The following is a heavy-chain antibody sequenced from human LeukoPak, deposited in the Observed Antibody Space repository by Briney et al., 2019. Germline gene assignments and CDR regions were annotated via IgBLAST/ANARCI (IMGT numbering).Heavy chain of an antibody. Sequence: SVKVSCKASGGTFSSYTISWVRQAPGQGLEWMGRIIPILGIANYAQKFQGRVTITADKSTSTAYMELSSLRSEDTAVYYCARDASDYYGSGSYYVYWGQGTLVTVSS. CDR1: GGTFSSYT. CDR3: ARDASDYYGSGSYYVY. V-gene: IGHV1-69*04. CDR2: IIPILGIA. J-gene: IGHJ4*02. D-gene: IGHD3-10*01.